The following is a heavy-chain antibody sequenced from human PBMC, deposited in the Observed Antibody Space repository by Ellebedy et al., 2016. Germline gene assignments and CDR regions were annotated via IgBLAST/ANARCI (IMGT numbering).Heavy chain of an antibody. CDR1: GFTFDDYA. V-gene: IGHV3-9*01. CDR2: ISWDSLHI. D-gene: IGHD1-26*01. Sequence: GGSLRLSXTTSGFTFDDYALHWVRQVPGKGLEWVSGISWDSLHIGYADSVRGRFTISRDNDKNYLYLQMSSLSAEDTAFYYCARGLQLATTMLDYWGRGALVNVSS. J-gene: IGHJ4*02. CDR3: ARGLQLATTMLDY.